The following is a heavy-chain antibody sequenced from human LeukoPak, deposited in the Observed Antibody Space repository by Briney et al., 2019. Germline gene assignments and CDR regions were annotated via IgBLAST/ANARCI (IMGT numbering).Heavy chain of an antibody. J-gene: IGHJ4*02. V-gene: IGHV3-30*04. CDR1: GFTFSSYA. CDR3: ARGGRGHDYGDYSFDY. Sequence: GRSLRLSCAASGFTFSSYAMHWVRQAPGQGLGWVAVISYDGSNKYYADSVKGRFTISRDNSKNTLYLQMNSLRAEDTAVYYCARGGRGHDYGDYSFDYWGQGTLVTVSS. D-gene: IGHD4-17*01. CDR2: ISYDGSNK.